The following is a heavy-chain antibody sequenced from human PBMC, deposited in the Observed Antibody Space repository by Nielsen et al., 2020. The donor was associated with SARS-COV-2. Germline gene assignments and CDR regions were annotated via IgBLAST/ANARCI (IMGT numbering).Heavy chain of an antibody. V-gene: IGHV3-11*01. J-gene: IGHJ3*02. D-gene: IGHD3-22*01. CDR2: ISSSGSTI. Sequence: GGSLRLSCAASGFTFSDYYMSWIRQAPGKGLECVSYISSSGSTIYYADSVKGRFTISRDNAKNSLYLQMNSLRAEDTAVYYCARVGDQYYYDSSGYYHPPYAFDIWGQGTMVTVSS. CDR3: ARVGDQYYYDSSGYYHPPYAFDI. CDR1: GFTFSDYY.